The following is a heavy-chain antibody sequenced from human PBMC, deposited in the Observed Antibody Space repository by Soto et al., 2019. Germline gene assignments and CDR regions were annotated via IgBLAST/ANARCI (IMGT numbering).Heavy chain of an antibody. CDR3: AREPNYFDY. CDR1: GYAFTRYA. CDR2: INAGNGNT. Sequence: KVSWKAAGYAFTRYAMHWVRQAPGQRLEWMGWINAGNGNTKYSQKLQGRVTMTTDTSTSTAYMELRSLRSDDTAVYYCAREPNYFDYWGRGTLVPVS. V-gene: IGHV1-3*01. J-gene: IGHJ4*02.